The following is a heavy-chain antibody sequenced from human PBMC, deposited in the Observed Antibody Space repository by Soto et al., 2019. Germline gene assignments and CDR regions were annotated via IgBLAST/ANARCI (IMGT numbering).Heavy chain of an antibody. CDR3: ARDNMRARDCMDV. Sequence: PSETLSLTCTVSGGSVSSGSYHWTWIRQPPGKGLEWIGYIYYSGSTNYNPSLKSRVTISVDTSKNQFSLKLSSVTAADTAVYYCARDNMRARDCMDVWGQGTTVTVSS. J-gene: IGHJ6*02. D-gene: IGHD3-16*01. CDR1: GGSVSSGSYH. V-gene: IGHV4-61*01. CDR2: IYYSGST.